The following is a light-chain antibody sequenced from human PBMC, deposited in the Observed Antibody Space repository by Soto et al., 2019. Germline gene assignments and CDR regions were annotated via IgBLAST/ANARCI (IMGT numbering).Light chain of an antibody. CDR2: DTS. Sequence: EIVMTQSPATLSVSPGEGATLSCRASQGIGDTLAWYQQKPGQTPRLLIYDTSIRATGVPARFSGSGSGRHFTLTISSLQSEDFGVYYCQHYNNWPPYSFGQGTKVEIK. CDR3: QHYNNWPPYS. CDR1: QGIGDT. J-gene: IGKJ2*03. V-gene: IGKV3-15*01.